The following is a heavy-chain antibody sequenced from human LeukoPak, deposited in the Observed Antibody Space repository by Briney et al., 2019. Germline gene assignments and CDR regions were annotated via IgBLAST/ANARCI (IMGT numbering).Heavy chain of an antibody. V-gene: IGHV4-39*07. CDR1: GGSIRSNNHY. J-gene: IGHJ5*02. CDR2: IYFNGNI. D-gene: IGHD1-26*01. CDR3: ARALGSIRERGSYFRWFDP. Sequence: PSETLSLTCAVSGGSIRSNNHYWGWIRQPPGKGPEWIGNIYFNGNIAYNPSLKSRVTISVDTSKNQFSLKLSSVTAADTAVYYCARALGSIRERGSYFRWFDPWGQGTLVTVSS.